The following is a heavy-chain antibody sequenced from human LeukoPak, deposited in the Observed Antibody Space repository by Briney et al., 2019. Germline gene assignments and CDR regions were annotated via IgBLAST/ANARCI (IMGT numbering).Heavy chain of an antibody. CDR1: GYTFTGYY. D-gene: IGHD5-18*01. J-gene: IGHJ4*02. CDR3: AREKSRYKYGYNY. Sequence: ASVKVFCKASGYTFTGYYMHWVRQAPGQGLEWMGWINPNSGGTNYAQKLQGKVTMTTDTSTSTAYMELRSLRSDDTAVYYCAREKSRYKYGYNYWGQGTLVTVSS. V-gene: IGHV1-2*02. CDR2: INPNSGGT.